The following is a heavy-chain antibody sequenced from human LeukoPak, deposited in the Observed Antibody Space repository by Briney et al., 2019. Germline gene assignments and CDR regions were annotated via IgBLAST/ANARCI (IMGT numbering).Heavy chain of an antibody. CDR2: INPNSGGT. V-gene: IGHV1-2*02. CDR3: ARVYAVAGTIDY. Sequence: ASVKVSCKASGYTFTGYYMHWVRQAPGQGLEWMGWINPNSGGTNYAQKFQGRVTMTRDTSTSTVYMELSSLRSEDTAVYYCARVYAVAGTIDYWGQGTLVTVSS. J-gene: IGHJ4*02. D-gene: IGHD6-19*01. CDR1: GYTFTGYY.